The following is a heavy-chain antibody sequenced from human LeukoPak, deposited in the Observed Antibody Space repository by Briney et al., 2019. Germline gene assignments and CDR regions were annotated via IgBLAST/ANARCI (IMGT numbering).Heavy chain of an antibody. CDR2: INPNSGGT. J-gene: IGHJ4*02. V-gene: IGHV1-2*02. D-gene: IGHD5-12*01. Sequence: ASVKASCKASGYTFTGYYMHWVRQAPGQGLEWMGWINPNSGGTNYAQKFQGRVTMTRDTSISTAYMELSRLRSDDTAVYYCAREPSGYDPFFDYWGQGTLVTVSS. CDR1: GYTFTGYY. CDR3: AREPSGYDPFFDY.